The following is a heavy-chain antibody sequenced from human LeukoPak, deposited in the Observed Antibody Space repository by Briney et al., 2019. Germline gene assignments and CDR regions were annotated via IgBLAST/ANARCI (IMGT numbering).Heavy chain of an antibody. Sequence: PGGSLRLSCAASGFTFSAYWMSWVRQAPGKGLEGVANIKQDGSENYYVDSVKGRFTISRDNAKNSLYLQMNSLRAEDTAVYYCARDLYRIVVVPHYFDYWGQGTLVTVSS. CDR3: ARDLYRIVVVPHYFDY. CDR2: IKQDGSEN. V-gene: IGHV3-7*01. J-gene: IGHJ4*02. D-gene: IGHD3-22*01. CDR1: GFTFSAYW.